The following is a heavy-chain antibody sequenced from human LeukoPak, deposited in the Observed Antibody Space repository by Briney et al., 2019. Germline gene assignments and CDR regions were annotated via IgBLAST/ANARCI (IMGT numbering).Heavy chain of an antibody. CDR3: ATSGWNGGGGFDP. CDR2: ISHTGTA. V-gene: IGHV4-34*01. Sequence: SETLSLTCGVSGGFFSGYYWSWIRQPPGKGLEWIGEISHTGTANYNPSLKSRVSMSVGASRTQFSLVMTSVTAADTAVYYCATSGWNGGGGFDPWGQGTLVTVSS. CDR1: GGFFSGYY. J-gene: IGHJ5*02. D-gene: IGHD3-16*01.